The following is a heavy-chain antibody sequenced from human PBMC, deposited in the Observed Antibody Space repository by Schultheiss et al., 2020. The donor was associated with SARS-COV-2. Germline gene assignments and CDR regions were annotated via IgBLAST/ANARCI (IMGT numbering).Heavy chain of an antibody. CDR1: GGSISSGGYY. CDR3: ARGLRLLWFGEFTTTLGYYGMDV. D-gene: IGHD3-10*01. V-gene: IGHV4-31*03. CDR2: IYYSGST. Sequence: SETLSLTCTVSGGSISSGGYYWSWIRQHPGKGLEWIGYIYYSGSTNYNPSLKSRVTISVDTSKNQFSLKLSSVTAADTAVYYCARGLRLLWFGEFTTTLGYYGMDVWGQGTTVTVSS. J-gene: IGHJ6*02.